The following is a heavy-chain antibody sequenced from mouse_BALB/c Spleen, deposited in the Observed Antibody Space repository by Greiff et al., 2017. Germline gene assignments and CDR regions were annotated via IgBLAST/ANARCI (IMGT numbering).Heavy chain of an antibody. D-gene: IGHD4-1*01. CDR1: GYSITSGYY. J-gene: IGHJ3*01. V-gene: IGHV3-6*02. CDR2: ISYDGSN. CDR3: ATDPGKFWFAY. Sequence: EVQLQESGPGLVKPSQSLSLTCSVTGYSITSGYYWNWIRQFLGNKLEWMGYISYDGSNNYNPSLKNRISITRDTSKNQFFLKLNSVTTEDTATYYCATDPGKFWFAYWGQGTLVTVSA.